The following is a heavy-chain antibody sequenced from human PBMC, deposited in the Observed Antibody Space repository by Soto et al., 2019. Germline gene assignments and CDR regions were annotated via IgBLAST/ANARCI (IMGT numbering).Heavy chain of an antibody. CDR1: GGSFSGYY. CDR2: VNHSGST. J-gene: IGHJ4*02. Sequence: SETLSLTCGVYGGSFSGYYWSWIRQPPGKGLEWIGEVNHSGSTNYNPSLKSRVTISVDTSKNQFSLKLSSVTAADTAVYYCTARRDWTAVDPLEYWGLGTLVTVSS. D-gene: IGHD5-18*01. V-gene: IGHV4-34*03. CDR3: TARRDWTAVDPLEY.